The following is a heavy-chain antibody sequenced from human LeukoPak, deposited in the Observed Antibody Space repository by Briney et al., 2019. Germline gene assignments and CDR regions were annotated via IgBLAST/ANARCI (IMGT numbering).Heavy chain of an antibody. CDR3: ASLSYGYYDFWSGYARGFDY. CDR1: GGSISSYY. V-gene: IGHV4-59*08. J-gene: IGHJ4*02. D-gene: IGHD3-3*01. CDR2: IYYSGST. Sequence: SETLSLTCTGSGGSISSYYWSWIRQPPGKGLEWIGDIYYSGSTNYNPSLKSRVTISVDPSKDQFSLKLGSVTAADTAVYYCASLSYGYYDFWSGYARGFDYWGQGTLVTVSS.